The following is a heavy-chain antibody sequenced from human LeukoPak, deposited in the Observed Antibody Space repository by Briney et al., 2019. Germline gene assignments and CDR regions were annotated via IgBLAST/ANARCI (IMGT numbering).Heavy chain of an antibody. CDR3: AKGARYSSSWYWFDY. V-gene: IGHV3-23*01. J-gene: IGHJ4*02. D-gene: IGHD6-13*01. CDR1: GFTFSSYA. CDR2: ISGSGGST. Sequence: PGGSLRLSCAASGFTFSSYAMSWVRQAPGKGLEWVSAISGSGGSTYYADSVKGRFTISRDNSKNTLYLQMNSLRAEDTAVYYYAKGARYSSSWYWFDYWGQGTLVTVSS.